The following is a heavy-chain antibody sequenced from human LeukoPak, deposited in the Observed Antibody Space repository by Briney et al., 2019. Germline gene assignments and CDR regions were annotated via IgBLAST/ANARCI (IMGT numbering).Heavy chain of an antibody. J-gene: IGHJ4*02. Sequence: GGSLRLSCAASGFTFSSYGMHWVRQAPGKGLEWVAVISYDGSNKYYADSVKGRFTISRDNSKNTLYLQMNSLRAEDTAVYYCARGVRYITMIDYWGQGTLVTVSS. CDR1: GFTFSSYG. CDR3: ARGVRYITMIDY. CDR2: ISYDGSNK. D-gene: IGHD3-22*01. V-gene: IGHV3-30*03.